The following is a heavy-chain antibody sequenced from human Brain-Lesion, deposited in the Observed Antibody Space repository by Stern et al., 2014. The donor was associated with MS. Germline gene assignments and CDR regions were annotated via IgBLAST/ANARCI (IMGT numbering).Heavy chain of an antibody. CDR1: GYIFTGYY. D-gene: IGHD3-3*01. J-gene: IGHJ6*02. Sequence: QVQLGESGAEVKKPGASVKVSCKTSGYIFTGYYIHWVRQAPGQGLEWMAWINPNTGGTKYAHKFQGKVTISRDTSISTAYVEMSSLTSDDTAVYYCARDQRGITIFGVVTDYYYLGMDVWGQGTTVTVSS. CDR3: ARDQRGITIFGVVTDYYYLGMDV. CDR2: INPNTGGT. V-gene: IGHV1-2*07.